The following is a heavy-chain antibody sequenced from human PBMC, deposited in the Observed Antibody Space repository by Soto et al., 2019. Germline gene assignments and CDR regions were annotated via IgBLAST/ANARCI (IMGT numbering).Heavy chain of an antibody. CDR3: ARHGISGGYFDY. CDR2: IYYSGST. D-gene: IGHD1-1*01. CDR1: GGSISSYY. J-gene: IGHJ4*02. V-gene: IGHV4-59*08. Sequence: SETLSLSCTVCGGSISSYYWSWIRQPPGKGLEWIGYIYYSGSTNYNPSLKSRVTISVDTSKNQFSLKLSSVTAADTAVYYCARHGISGGYFDYWGQGTLVTVSS.